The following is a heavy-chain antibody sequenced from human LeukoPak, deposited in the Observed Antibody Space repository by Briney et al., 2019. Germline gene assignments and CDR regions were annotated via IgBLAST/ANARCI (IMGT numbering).Heavy chain of an antibody. J-gene: IGHJ5*02. D-gene: IGHD6-13*01. CDR3: AKVRPLAAAAKRGWFDP. Sequence: GGSLRFSGAASGFTFSSYGMHWVRQAPGKGLEWVAYIGYDGSNKYYADSVKGRFTISRDNSKNTLYLQMNSLRAEDTAVYYCAKVRPLAAAAKRGWFDPWGQGTLVTVSS. CDR2: IGYDGSNK. CDR1: GFTFSSYG. V-gene: IGHV3-30*02.